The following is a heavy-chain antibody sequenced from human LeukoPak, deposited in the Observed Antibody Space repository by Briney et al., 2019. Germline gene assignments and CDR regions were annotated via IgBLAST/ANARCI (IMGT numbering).Heavy chain of an antibody. Sequence: ASVKVSCKASGYTFTGYYMHWVRQAPGQGLEWMGWINPNSGGTNYAQKFQGRVTMTRDTSISTAYMELSRLRSDDTAVYYCARARRYCDGDCSSGVYWYFDLWGRGTLVTVSS. CDR3: ARARRYCDGDCSSGVYWYFDL. D-gene: IGHD2-21*02. CDR2: INPNSGGT. V-gene: IGHV1-2*02. J-gene: IGHJ2*01. CDR1: GYTFTGYY.